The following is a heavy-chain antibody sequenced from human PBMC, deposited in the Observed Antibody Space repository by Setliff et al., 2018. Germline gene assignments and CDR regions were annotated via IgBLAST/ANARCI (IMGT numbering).Heavy chain of an antibody. CDR3: SRHGNVDTFDY. V-gene: IGHV5-51*01. D-gene: IGHD5-18*01. CDR2: IYPGDSDT. Sequence: PGESLKISCKGSGYSFTTYWIGWVRQMPGKGLEWMGIIYPGDSDTRHSPSFQGHVTISADKSISTVYLQWSSLKASDTAIYYCSRHGNVDTFDYWGQGTLVTVS. J-gene: IGHJ4*02. CDR1: GYSFTTYW.